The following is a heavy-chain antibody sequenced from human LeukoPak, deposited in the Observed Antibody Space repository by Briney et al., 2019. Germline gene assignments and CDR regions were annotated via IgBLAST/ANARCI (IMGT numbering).Heavy chain of an antibody. D-gene: IGHD6-19*01. CDR2: IIPIFGTA. Sequence: ASVKVSCKASGGTFISYAISWVRQAPGQGLEWMGGIIPIFGTANYAQKFQGRVTITADESTSTAYMELSSLRSEDTAVYYCARDRGIAVADPYGMDVWGQGTTATVSS. J-gene: IGHJ6*02. CDR1: GGTFISYA. V-gene: IGHV1-69*13. CDR3: ARDRGIAVADPYGMDV.